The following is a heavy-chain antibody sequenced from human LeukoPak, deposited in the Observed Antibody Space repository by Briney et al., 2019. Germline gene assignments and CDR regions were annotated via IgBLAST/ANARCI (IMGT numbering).Heavy chain of an antibody. CDR2: IYYRGTT. D-gene: IGHD5-24*01. V-gene: IGHV4-59*01. CDR3: ARWGGDGRSFDY. J-gene: IGHJ4*02. CDR1: GGSISSYF. Sequence: SETLSLTSTVSGGSISSYFWSWIRQPPGKGLEWLGYIYYRGTTNYNPSLKSRLTISVDTSKNHFSLNLTSMTAADTAVYFCARWGGDGRSFDYWGQGTLVTVSS.